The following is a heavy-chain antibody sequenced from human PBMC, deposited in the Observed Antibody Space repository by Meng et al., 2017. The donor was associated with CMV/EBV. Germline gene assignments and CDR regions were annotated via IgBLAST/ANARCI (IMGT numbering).Heavy chain of an antibody. CDR2: INWDGGST. D-gene: IGHD6-6*01. J-gene: IGHJ6*02. CDR1: GFTFDDYT. CDR3: AKGLGGSSPTYYYYGMDV. Sequence: GESLKISCAASGFTFDDYTMHWVRQAPGKGLEWVSLINWDGGSTYYADSVKGRFTISRDNSKNSLYLQMNGLRTEDTALYYCAKGLGGSSPTYYYYGMDVWGQGTTVTVSS. V-gene: IGHV3-43*01.